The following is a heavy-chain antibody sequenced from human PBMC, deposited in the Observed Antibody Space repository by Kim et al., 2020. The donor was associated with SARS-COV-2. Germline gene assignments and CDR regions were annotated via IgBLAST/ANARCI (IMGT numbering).Heavy chain of an antibody. CDR2: ISSNGGST. D-gene: IGHD6-13*01. CDR1: GFTFSSYA. J-gene: IGHJ4*01. V-gene: IGHV3-64*02. CDR3: ARVLGSIAAVVVDY. Sequence: GGSLRLSCAASGFTFSSYAMHWVRQAPGKGLEYVSAISSNGGSTYYADSVKGRFTISRDNSKNTLYLQMGSLRAEDMAVYYCARVLGSIAAVVVDYWGQGTLVTVSS.